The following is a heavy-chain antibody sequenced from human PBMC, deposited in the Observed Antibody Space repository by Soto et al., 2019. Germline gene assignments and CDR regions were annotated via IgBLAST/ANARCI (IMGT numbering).Heavy chain of an antibody. CDR2: ISGSGGST. Sequence: EVQLLESGGGLVQPGGSLRLSCAASGFTFSSYAMSWVRQAPGKGLEWVSAISGSGGSTYYADSVNGRFTISRDNSKNTVDLQMNSLRAEATAVYYCAKDYDYIWGSYRPTYFDYWGQGHLVTVSS. V-gene: IGHV3-23*01. CDR3: AKDYDYIWGSYRPTYFDY. J-gene: IGHJ4*02. D-gene: IGHD3-16*02. CDR1: GFTFSSYA.